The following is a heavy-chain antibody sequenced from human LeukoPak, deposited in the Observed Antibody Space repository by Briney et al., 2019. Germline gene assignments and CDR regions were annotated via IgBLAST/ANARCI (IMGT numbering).Heavy chain of an antibody. Sequence: GGSLRLSCAASGFTFSTYSMNWVRQAPGKGLEWVSSISSSSSYIYYADSVKGRFTISRDNAKNSLYLQMNSLRAEDTAVYYCARVGDWNDYYYGMDVWGQGTTVTVSS. CDR1: GFTFSTYS. V-gene: IGHV3-21*01. J-gene: IGHJ6*02. CDR2: ISSSSSYI. CDR3: ARVGDWNDYYYGMDV. D-gene: IGHD1-1*01.